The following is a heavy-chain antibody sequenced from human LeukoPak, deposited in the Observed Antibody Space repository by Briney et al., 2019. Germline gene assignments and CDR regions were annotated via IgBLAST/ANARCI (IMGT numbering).Heavy chain of an antibody. Sequence: ASVKVSCKASGYTFTSYAMHWVRQAPGQRLEWMGWINAGNGNTKYSQKFQGRVTITRDTSASTAYMELSSLRSEDTAVYYCARMVRYYDSSGYPIQRDCYYGMDVWGQGTTVTVSS. CDR1: GYTFTSYA. V-gene: IGHV1-3*01. D-gene: IGHD3-22*01. CDR3: ARMVRYYDSSGYPIQRDCYYGMDV. CDR2: INAGNGNT. J-gene: IGHJ6*02.